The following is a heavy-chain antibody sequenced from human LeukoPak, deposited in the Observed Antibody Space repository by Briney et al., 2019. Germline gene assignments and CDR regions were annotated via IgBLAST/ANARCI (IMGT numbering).Heavy chain of an antibody. V-gene: IGHV3-74*01. Sequence: GGSLRLSCAASGFTFSSYWMNWVRQAPGKGLVWVSRIASDGSSTTYADSVKGRFSISRDNAKNTLYLQTNSLRVEDTAVYCCARGRPHGNDYWGQGTLVTVSS. D-gene: IGHD4-23*01. J-gene: IGHJ4*02. CDR3: ARGRPHGNDY. CDR1: GFTFSSYW. CDR2: IASDGSST.